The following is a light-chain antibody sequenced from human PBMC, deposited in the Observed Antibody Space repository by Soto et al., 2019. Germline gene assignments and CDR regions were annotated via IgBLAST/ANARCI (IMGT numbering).Light chain of an antibody. CDR1: SSDVGFYNY. CDR3: SSFTNTNTLV. V-gene: IGLV2-14*01. CDR2: EVS. Sequence: QSALTQPASVSGSPGQSITISCTGTSSDVGFYNYVSWYQQHPGQAPKLMIYEVSNRPSGVSNRFSGSKCGNTASLTIYGLQANDETDYYCSSFTNTNTLVFGTGTEVTVL. J-gene: IGLJ1*01.